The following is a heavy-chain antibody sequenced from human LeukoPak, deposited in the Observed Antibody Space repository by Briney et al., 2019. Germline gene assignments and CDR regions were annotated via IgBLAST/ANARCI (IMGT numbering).Heavy chain of an antibody. Sequence: PGGSLRLSCAASGFTFSTYFIHWVRQGPGKGLVWVSRIGSDGSSASSADSVKGRFTISRDKAKNTVLLQMYSLRAEDTAIYYCALSYDHDHPDALDIWGQGTMVTVSS. CDR2: IGSDGSSA. J-gene: IGHJ3*02. V-gene: IGHV3-74*01. CDR3: ALSYDHDHPDALDI. D-gene: IGHD5-18*01. CDR1: GFTFSTYF.